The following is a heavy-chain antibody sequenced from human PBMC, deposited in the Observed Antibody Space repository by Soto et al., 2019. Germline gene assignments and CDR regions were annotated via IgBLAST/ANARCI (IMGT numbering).Heavy chain of an antibody. D-gene: IGHD3-10*01. CDR2: IYYSGNT. V-gene: IGHV4-39*07. Sequence: SETLSLTCTVSGGSISSSSYYWGWIRQPPGKGLEWIGSIYYSGNTNYNPSLKSRVTISVDTSKNQFSLKLSSVTAADTAVYYCARAMVRGVIGPYYYYGMDVWGQGTTVT. CDR1: GGSISSSSYY. CDR3: ARAMVRGVIGPYYYYGMDV. J-gene: IGHJ6*02.